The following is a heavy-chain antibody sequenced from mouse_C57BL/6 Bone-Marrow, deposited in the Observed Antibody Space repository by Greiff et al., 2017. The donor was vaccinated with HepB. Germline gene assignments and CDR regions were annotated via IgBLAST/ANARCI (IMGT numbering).Heavy chain of an antibody. D-gene: IGHD2-1*01. CDR2: ISSGGDYI. J-gene: IGHJ3*01. CDR3: TNGNYPAWFAY. CDR1: GFTFSSYA. V-gene: IGHV5-9-1*02. Sequence: EVHLVESGEGLVKPGGSLKLSCAASGFTFSSYAMSWVRQTPEKRLEWVAYISSGGDYIYYADTVKGRFTISRDNARNTLYLQMSSLKSEDTAMYYCTNGNYPAWFAYWGQGTLVTVSA.